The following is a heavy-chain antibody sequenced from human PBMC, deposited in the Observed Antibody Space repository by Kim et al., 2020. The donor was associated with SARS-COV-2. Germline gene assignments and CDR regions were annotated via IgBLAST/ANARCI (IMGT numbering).Heavy chain of an antibody. CDR1: GYTFTSYA. J-gene: IGHJ6*03. Sequence: ASVKVSCKASGYTFTSYAMNWVRQAPGQGLEWMGWINTNTGNPTYAQGFTGRFVFSLDTSVSTAYLQISSLKAEDTAVYYCARDNSGYDFGYYYYYYYYMDVWGKGTTVTVSS. D-gene: IGHD5-12*01. CDR2: INTNTGNP. CDR3: ARDNSGYDFGYYYYYYYYMDV. V-gene: IGHV7-4-1*02.